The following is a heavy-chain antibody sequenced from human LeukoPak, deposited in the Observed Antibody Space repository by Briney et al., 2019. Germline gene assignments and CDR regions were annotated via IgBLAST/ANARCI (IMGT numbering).Heavy chain of an antibody. Sequence: GGSLRLSCAASGFTFSSYAMYWVRQAPGKGLEWVAVISYDGSNKYYADSVKGRFTISRDNSKNTLYLQMNSLRAEDTAVYYCAKDGYCSSTSCYYALSLGWFDPWGQGTLVTVSS. CDR1: GFTFSSYA. J-gene: IGHJ5*02. CDR2: ISYDGSNK. D-gene: IGHD2-2*03. CDR3: AKDGYCSSTSCYYALSLGWFDP. V-gene: IGHV3-30*04.